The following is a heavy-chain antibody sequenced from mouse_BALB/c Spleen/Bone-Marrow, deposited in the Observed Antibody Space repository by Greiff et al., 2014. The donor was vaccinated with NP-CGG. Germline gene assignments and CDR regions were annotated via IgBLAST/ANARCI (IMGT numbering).Heavy chain of an antibody. CDR1: GYTFTNYW. D-gene: IGHD2-1*01. Sequence: VQGVESGAELAKPGASVKMSCKASGYTFTNYWMHWIKQRPGQGLEWIGYINPSTGYTEYNQKFKDKATLTADKSSSTAYMQLSSLTSEDSAVYYCARKGYGNYHYYAMDYWGQGTSVTVSS. CDR3: ARKGYGNYHYYAMDY. V-gene: IGHV1-7*01. CDR2: INPSTGYT. J-gene: IGHJ4*01.